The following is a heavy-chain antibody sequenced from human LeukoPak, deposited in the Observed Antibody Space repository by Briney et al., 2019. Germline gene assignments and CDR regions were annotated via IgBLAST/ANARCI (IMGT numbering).Heavy chain of an antibody. CDR2: INPSGGST. D-gene: IGHD3-10*01. CDR3: ARDVMVQGAPIRGVGNWLDP. CDR1: GYTFTSYY. J-gene: IGHJ5*02. V-gene: IGHV1-46*01. Sequence: GASVKVSCKASGYTFTSYYMHWVRQAPGQGLEWMGIINPSGGSTSYAQKFQGRVTMTRDTSTSTVYMELSSLRSEDTAVYYCARDVMVQGAPIRGVGNWLDPWGQGTLVTVSS.